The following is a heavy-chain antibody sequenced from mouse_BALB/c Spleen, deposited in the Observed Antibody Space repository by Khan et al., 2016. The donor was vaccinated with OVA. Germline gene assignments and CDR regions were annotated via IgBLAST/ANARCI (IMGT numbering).Heavy chain of an antibody. CDR2: IFPGNSDT. CDR3: ARDGFGNYEIWDY. CDR1: GYTFTNYW. V-gene: IGHV1-5*01. J-gene: IGHJ2*01. D-gene: IGHD2-1*01. Sequence: VQLQQSGTVLARPGASVKMSCKASGYTFTNYWMHWVKQRPGQGLEWIGTIFPGNSDTNYNQKFKGKAKLTAVTSTSTAYMELSSLKNEDSAVYYCARDGFGNYEIWDYWGQGTTLTVSS.